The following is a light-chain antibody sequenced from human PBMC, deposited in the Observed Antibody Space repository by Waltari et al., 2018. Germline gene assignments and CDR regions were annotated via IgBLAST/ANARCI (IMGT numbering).Light chain of an antibody. CDR2: EAS. Sequence: EIVLTQSPGTLSLSPGERATLSCRASQNIRSNCLAWYQQKPGQAPRPLIYEASTRATGIPDRVSGSGSGTDVTLTISRLEPEDFAVYYCQQYGSSPFIFGPGTKVDIK. J-gene: IGKJ3*01. CDR3: QQYGSSPFI. CDR1: QNIRSNC. V-gene: IGKV3-20*01.